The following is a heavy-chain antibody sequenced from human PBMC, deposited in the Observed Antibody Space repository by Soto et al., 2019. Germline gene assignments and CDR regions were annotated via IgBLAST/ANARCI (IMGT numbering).Heavy chain of an antibody. D-gene: IGHD6-13*01. CDR2: ISYYGINK. CDR3: AKAEGYTSSWSLVGY. CDR1: GFTFSNYG. J-gene: IGHJ4*02. Sequence: GGSLRLSCAASGFTFSNYGMHWVRQAPGKGLEWVAVISYYGINKDYADSVKGRFTISRDNSKNTLYLQMNSLRVEDTDVYYCAKAEGYTSSWSLVGYWGQGTLVTVSS. V-gene: IGHV3-30*18.